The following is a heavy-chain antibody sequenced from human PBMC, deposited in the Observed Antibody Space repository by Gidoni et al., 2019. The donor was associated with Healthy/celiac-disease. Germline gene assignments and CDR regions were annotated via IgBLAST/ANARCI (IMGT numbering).Heavy chain of an antibody. CDR3: AIAARLTYFDY. Sequence: QVQLVQSGAEVKKPGASVKVSCKASGYTFTSYYMHWVRQAPGQGLEWMGIINPSGGSTSYAQKFQGRVTMTRDPSTSTVYMELSSLRSEDTAVYYCAIAARLTYFDYWGQGTLVTVSS. CDR2: INPSGGST. J-gene: IGHJ4*02. D-gene: IGHD6-6*01. V-gene: IGHV1-46*03. CDR1: GYTFTSYY.